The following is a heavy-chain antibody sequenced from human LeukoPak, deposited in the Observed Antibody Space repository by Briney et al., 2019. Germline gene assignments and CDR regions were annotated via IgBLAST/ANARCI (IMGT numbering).Heavy chain of an antibody. Sequence: GGSLRLSCTASGFTFSNDAMTWVRQAPGKGLEWVSSINVSGGGTYYADSVKGRFTISRDNSKNKLYLQMNGLRAEDTAVYSCAKASRYSGTPWGVFDIWGQGTMVTVSS. V-gene: IGHV3-23*01. J-gene: IGHJ3*02. D-gene: IGHD1-26*01. CDR1: GFTFSNDA. CDR3: AKASRYSGTPWGVFDI. CDR2: INVSGGGT.